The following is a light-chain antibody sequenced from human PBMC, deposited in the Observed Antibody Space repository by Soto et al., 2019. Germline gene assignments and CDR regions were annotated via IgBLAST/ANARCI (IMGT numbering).Light chain of an antibody. CDR3: QHNGV. CDR1: QGIGSW. V-gene: IGKV1-12*01. J-gene: IGKJ3*01. Sequence: DIRMTQSPSSVSASVGESVTMSCRASQGIGSWLACYQQQPGKAPKLLIFATSSLQRGVPSRFSGSGSGTDLALNISSLQPEDFATYSCQHNGVFGPGTKVDVK. CDR2: ATS.